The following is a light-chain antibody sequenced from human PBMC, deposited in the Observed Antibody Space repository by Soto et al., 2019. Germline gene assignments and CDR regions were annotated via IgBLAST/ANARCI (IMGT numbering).Light chain of an antibody. CDR1: QSVLKSSNKKNH. J-gene: IGKJ2*01. CDR2: WAS. CDR3: QQYYTTPRT. Sequence: DIVMTQSPDSLAVSLGERATINCKSSQSVLKSSNKKNHLAWYQQKPGQPPKLLIYWASTRESGVPDRFSGSGSGTDFTLTISSLQAEDVAVYYCQQYYTTPRTFGQGTKLESK. V-gene: IGKV4-1*01.